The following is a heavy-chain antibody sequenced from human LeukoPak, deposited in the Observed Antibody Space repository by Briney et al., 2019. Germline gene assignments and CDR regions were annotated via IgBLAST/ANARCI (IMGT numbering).Heavy chain of an antibody. Sequence: GGSLRLSCAASGFTVSGNYMSWVRQAPGKGLEWVSLIYSGGSTYYADSVKGRFTISRDNSKNTLYLQMNSLRAEDTAVYYCARAPGLVVAGTDYYYGMDVWGQGTTVTVSS. V-gene: IGHV3-66*01. D-gene: IGHD6-19*01. J-gene: IGHJ6*02. CDR2: IYSGGST. CDR1: GFTVSGNY. CDR3: ARAPGLVVAGTDYYYGMDV.